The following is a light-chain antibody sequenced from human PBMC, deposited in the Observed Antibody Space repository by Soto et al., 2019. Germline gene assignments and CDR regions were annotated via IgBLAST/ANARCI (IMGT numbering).Light chain of an antibody. V-gene: IGKV1-39*01. CDR2: AAS. CDR1: QSISSY. Sequence: DIQMTQSPSSLSASVGDRVTITCRAGQSISSYLNWYQHKLGKAPKLLIYAASSLQSGVPSRFSGSGSGTDFTLIISSLQPADFATYYCQQSYSAPYTFGQGTKLEIK. J-gene: IGKJ2*01. CDR3: QQSYSAPYT.